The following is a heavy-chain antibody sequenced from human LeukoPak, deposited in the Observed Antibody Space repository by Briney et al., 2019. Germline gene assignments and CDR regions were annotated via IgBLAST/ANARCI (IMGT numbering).Heavy chain of an antibody. CDR2: IYYSGST. J-gene: IGHJ4*02. Sequence: SQTLSLTCTVSGGSISSGDYYWSWIRQPPGKALEWIGYIYYSGSTYYNQSLKSQVTISIDTCKNQLYLKLSSVTAADTAMYYCASRGYTYGHFDYWGPGTLVTVSS. D-gene: IGHD5-18*01. CDR3: ASRGYTYGHFDY. V-gene: IGHV4-30-4*01. CDR1: GGSISSGDYY.